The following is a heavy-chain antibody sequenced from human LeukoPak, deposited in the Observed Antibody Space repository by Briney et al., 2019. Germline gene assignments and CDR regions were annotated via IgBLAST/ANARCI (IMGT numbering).Heavy chain of an antibody. CDR3: ARVSDILTGHDYYFDY. CDR1: GGSISSYY. D-gene: IGHD3-9*01. CDR2: IYYSGST. Sequence: SETLSLTCTVSGGSISSYYWSWIRQPPGKGLEWIGYIYYSGSTNYNPSLKSRVTISVDTSKNQFSLKLSSVTAADTAVYYCARVSDILTGHDYYFDYWGQGTLVTVSS. J-gene: IGHJ4*02. V-gene: IGHV4-59*01.